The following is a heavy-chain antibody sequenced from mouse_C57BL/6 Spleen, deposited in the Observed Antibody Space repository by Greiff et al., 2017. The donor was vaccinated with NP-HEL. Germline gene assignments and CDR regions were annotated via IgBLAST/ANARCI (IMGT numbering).Heavy chain of an antibody. D-gene: IGHD2-10*01. CDR2: IDPSDSYT. V-gene: IGHV1-50*01. J-gene: IGHJ2*01. CDR1: GYTFTSYW. CDR3: ARSFYGNIDY. Sequence: QVQLQQPGAELVKPGASVKLSCKASGYTFTSYWMQWVKQRPGQGLEWIGEIDPSDSYTNYNQKFKGKATLTVDTSSSTAYMQLSSLTSEDSAVYYCARSFYGNIDYWGQGTTLTVSS.